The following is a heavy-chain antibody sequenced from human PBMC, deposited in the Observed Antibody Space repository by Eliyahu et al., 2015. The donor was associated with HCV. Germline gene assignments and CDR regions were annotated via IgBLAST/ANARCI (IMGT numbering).Heavy chain of an antibody. CDR3: ARDLFSYAAVDY. Sequence: EVELLESGGGLVQPGGSLRLSCAASGFGFSGHAMVWVRQAPGKGLEWVSGIGSDGSVHYADPVRGRFAISRDNSKNIVFLQMNSLRAGDTARYFCARDLFSYAAVDYWGPGTLVTVSS. CDR2: IGSDGSV. J-gene: IGHJ4*02. V-gene: IGHV3-23*01. CDR1: GFGFSGHA. D-gene: IGHD6-13*01.